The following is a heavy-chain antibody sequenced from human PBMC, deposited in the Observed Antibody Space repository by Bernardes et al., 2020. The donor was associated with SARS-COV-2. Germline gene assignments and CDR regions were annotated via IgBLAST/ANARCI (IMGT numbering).Heavy chain of an antibody. CDR1: GDSISNIIYY. CDR3: ARSLNYYDSSAYYY. D-gene: IGHD3-22*01. J-gene: IGHJ4*02. CDR2: IYYSGTT. V-gene: IGHV4-39*01. Sequence: SDTLSLSCTVSGDSISNIIYYWGWIRQPPGKGLEWIGSIYYSGTTYFNPSLQSRVSISVDTSKNQLSLRLNSVTAADTALYYCARSLNYYDSSAYYYWGQGTPVSVSS.